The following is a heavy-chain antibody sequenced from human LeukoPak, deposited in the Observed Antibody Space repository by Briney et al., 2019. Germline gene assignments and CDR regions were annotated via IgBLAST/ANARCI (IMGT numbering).Heavy chain of an antibody. Sequence: PGGSLRLSCAASGFTFSRYAMTWVRQAPGKGPEWVSGISGSDDSTYYADSVKGRFTISRDNSKNTLYLQMNSLRVEDTAVYYCAKDPSSGWFDYYFDHWGQGTLVTVSS. V-gene: IGHV3-23*01. D-gene: IGHD6-19*01. CDR3: AKDPSSGWFDYYFDH. CDR2: ISGSDDST. CDR1: GFTFSRYA. J-gene: IGHJ4*02.